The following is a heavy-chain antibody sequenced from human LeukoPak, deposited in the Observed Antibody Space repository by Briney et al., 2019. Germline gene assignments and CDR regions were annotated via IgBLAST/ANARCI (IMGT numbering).Heavy chain of an antibody. CDR2: IYYSGST. Sequence: KPSETLSLTCTVSGGSISSYYWSWIRQPPGKGLEWIGYIYYSGSTNYNPSLKSRVTISVDTSKNQFSLKLSSVTAADTAVYYCARDPTVTPFDYWGQGTLVTVSS. CDR1: GGSISSYY. D-gene: IGHD4-17*01. J-gene: IGHJ4*02. V-gene: IGHV4-59*01. CDR3: ARDPTVTPFDY.